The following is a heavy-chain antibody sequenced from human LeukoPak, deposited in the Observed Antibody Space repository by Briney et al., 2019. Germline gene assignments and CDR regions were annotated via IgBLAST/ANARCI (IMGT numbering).Heavy chain of an antibody. CDR1: GFTFSSYW. J-gene: IGHJ4*02. CDR3: VRSCSSGSCYGYKDY. V-gene: IGHV3-74*01. Sequence: GGSLRLSCATSGFTFSSYWMHWVRQVPGKGLVWVSRVNGDGTSTSYADSVQGRFTISRDNAKNTLYLYMNNLRGDDTAIYFCVRSCSSGSCYGYKDYWGQGTLVTVSS. CDR2: VNGDGTST. D-gene: IGHD2-15*01.